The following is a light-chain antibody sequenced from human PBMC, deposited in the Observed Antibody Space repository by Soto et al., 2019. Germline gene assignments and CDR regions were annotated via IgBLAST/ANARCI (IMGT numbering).Light chain of an antibody. CDR3: SSYTSSSTFYV. CDR2: EVN. V-gene: IGLV2-14*01. CDR1: SSDVGGFNY. Sequence: QSALTQPASVSGSPGQSIRISCTGTSSDVGGFNYVSWYQQHPGKAPKLMIYEVNNRPSGVSNRFSCSKSGHTASLTISGLQAEDEADYYCSSYTSSSTFYVFGSGTKVTVL. J-gene: IGLJ1*01.